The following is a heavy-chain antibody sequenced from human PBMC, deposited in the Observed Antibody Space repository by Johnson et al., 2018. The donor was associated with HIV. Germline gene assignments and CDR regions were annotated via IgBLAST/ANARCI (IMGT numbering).Heavy chain of an antibody. D-gene: IGHD6-19*01. J-gene: IGHJ3*01. CDR2: SGSGGST. CDR1: GFTVSSNY. CDR3: ARGYTNGWYFDGAFDV. V-gene: IGHV3-53*01. Sequence: MQLVESGGGLIQPGGSLRLSCAASGFTVSSNYMSWVRQAPGKGLEWVSAISGSGGSTYYADSVKGRFTISRENAKNSLYLQMNSLRAEDTAIFYCARGYTNGWYFDGAFDVWGQGTVVTVSS.